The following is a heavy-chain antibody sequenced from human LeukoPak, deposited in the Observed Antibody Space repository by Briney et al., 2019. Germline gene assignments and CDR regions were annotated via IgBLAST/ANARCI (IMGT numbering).Heavy chain of an antibody. J-gene: IGHJ1*01. V-gene: IGHV3-53*01. CDR1: GFTVSSNY. D-gene: IGHD3-22*01. CDR3: ARDGGDYYDSSGYPFHH. CDR2: IYSGGST. Sequence: GGSLRLSCAASGFTVSSNYMTWVRQAPGKGLEWVSVIYSGGSTYYADSVKGRFTISRDNSKNTLYLQMNSLRPEDTAVYYCARDGGDYYDSSGYPFHHWGQGTLVTVSS.